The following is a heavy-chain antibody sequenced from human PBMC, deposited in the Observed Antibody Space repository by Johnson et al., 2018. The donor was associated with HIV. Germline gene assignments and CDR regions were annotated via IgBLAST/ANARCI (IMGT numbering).Heavy chain of an antibody. CDR1: GFTFSRYA. J-gene: IGHJ3*02. Sequence: QVQLVESGGGVVQPGRSLRLSCAPSGFTFSRYAMHWVRQAPGKGLEWVAVISYDGSNKYYADSVKGRFTISRDNSKNTLYLQMNSLRAEDTAVYYCARESYGGNSGAFDIWGQGTMVTVSS. V-gene: IGHV3-30-3*01. D-gene: IGHD4-23*01. CDR2: ISYDGSNK. CDR3: ARESYGGNSGAFDI.